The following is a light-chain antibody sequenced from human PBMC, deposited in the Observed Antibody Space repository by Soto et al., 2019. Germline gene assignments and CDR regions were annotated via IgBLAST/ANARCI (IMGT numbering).Light chain of an antibody. CDR3: AAWDDSLSGVV. CDR2: SNN. Sequence: QSVLTQPPSASGTPGQTVTMSCSGSTSNIGRYSVYWYQQLPGTAPKLLIYSNNERPSWVPDRFSGSKSGTSASLAISGLRSEDEADYYCAAWDDSLSGVVFGEGTKLTVL. V-gene: IGLV1-47*02. CDR1: TSNIGRYS. J-gene: IGLJ2*01.